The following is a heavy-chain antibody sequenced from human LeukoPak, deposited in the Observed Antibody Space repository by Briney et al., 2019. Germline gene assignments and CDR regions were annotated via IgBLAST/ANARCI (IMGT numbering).Heavy chain of an antibody. Sequence: WASVKVSCKASGYTFTSYGISWVRQAPGQGLEWMGWISTYNGNTNYAQKLQGRVTMTTDTSTSTAYMELRSLRSDDTAVYYCARDSVLLWFGELLPYHGDAFDIWGQGTMVTVSS. V-gene: IGHV1-18*01. D-gene: IGHD3-10*01. CDR2: ISTYNGNT. CDR1: GYTFTSYG. J-gene: IGHJ3*02. CDR3: ARDSVLLWFGELLPYHGDAFDI.